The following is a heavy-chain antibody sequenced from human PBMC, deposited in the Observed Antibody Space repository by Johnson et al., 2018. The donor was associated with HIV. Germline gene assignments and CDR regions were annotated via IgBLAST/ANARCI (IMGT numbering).Heavy chain of an antibody. CDR1: GFTFSNYA. J-gene: IGHJ3*02. CDR2: ISHDGSNK. CDR3: ARDMGHRQLARDAFDI. V-gene: IGHV3-30*04. D-gene: IGHD6-6*01. Sequence: QVQLVESGGGVVQPGRSLRLSCAASGFTFSNYAMHWVRQAPGKGLEWVTLISHDGSNKYYADSVKGRFTISRDNSKNTLFLQMNSLRPEDTAVYYCARDMGHRQLARDAFDIWGQGTMVTVSS.